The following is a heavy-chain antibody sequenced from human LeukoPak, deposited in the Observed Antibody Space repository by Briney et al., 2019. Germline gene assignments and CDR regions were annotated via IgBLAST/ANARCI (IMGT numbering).Heavy chain of an antibody. CDR1: GFTFSSYA. J-gene: IGHJ5*02. V-gene: IGHV3-23*01. CDR3: AKSHSNYVPINWFDP. D-gene: IGHD4-11*01. CDR2: ISGSGSGGST. Sequence: GGSLRLSCAASGFTFSSYAMSWVRQAPGKGLEWVSAISGSGSGGSTYYADSVKGRFTISRDNSKNTLYLQMNSLRAEDTAVYYCAKSHSNYVPINWFDPWGQGTLVTVSS.